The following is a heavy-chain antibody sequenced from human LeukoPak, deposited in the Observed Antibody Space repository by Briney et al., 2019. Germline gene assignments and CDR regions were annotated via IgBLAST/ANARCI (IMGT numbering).Heavy chain of an antibody. CDR3: ARMGGYSGYATH. D-gene: IGHD5-12*01. V-gene: IGHV4-59*08. CDR1: GGSISTYY. J-gene: IGHJ4*02. CDR2: IHYSGTT. Sequence: PSVTLSLTCTVSGGSISTYYWSWIRQPPGKGLEWIGYIHYSGTTNYNPSLKNRVTISLDTSKNQFSLNLSSVTAADTAVFYCARMGGYSGYATHWGQGTLVTVSS.